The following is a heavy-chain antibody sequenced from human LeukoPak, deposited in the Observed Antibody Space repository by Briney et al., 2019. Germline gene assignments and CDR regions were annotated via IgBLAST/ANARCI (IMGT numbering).Heavy chain of an antibody. CDR2: ISGSSGNT. V-gene: IGHV3-23*01. CDR1: GFTFSSYA. J-gene: IGHJ4*02. D-gene: IGHD6-13*01. CDR3: AKPARVGAVDY. Sequence: PGGSLRLSCAASGFTFSSYAMSWVRQAPGKGLEWVSAISGSSGNTHYADSVKGRFTISRDNSKNTLYLQMNSLRAEDAAIYYCAKPARVGAVDYWGRGTLVTVSS.